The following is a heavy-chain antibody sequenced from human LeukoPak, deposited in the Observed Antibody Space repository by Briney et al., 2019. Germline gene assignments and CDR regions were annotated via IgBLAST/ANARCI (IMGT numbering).Heavy chain of an antibody. V-gene: IGHV3-74*01. CDR3: ASTGGVRFSNWFDP. CDR2: INSDGSST. Sequence: GGSLRLSCAASGFTFSSYWMHWVRQAPGKGLVWVSRINSDGSSTSYADSVKGRFTISRDNAKNTLYLQMNGLRAEDTAVYYCASTGGVRFSNWFDPWGQGTLVTVSS. D-gene: IGHD3-3*01. J-gene: IGHJ5*02. CDR1: GFTFSSYW.